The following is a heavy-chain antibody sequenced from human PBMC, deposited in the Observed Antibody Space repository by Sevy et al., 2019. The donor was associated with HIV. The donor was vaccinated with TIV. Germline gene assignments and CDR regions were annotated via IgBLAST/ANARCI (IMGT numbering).Heavy chain of an antibody. CDR3: ARMAHNWNAVGDVFDV. V-gene: IGHV3-48*02. Sequence: GGSLRLSCAASGFTFSRHSMNWVRQAPGKGLEWVSYISSISSTIYYADSVKGRFTISRDNAKNSLYLQMNSLRDEDTAVYYCARMAHNWNAVGDVFDVWGQGTMVTVSS. J-gene: IGHJ3*01. CDR2: ISSISSTI. CDR1: GFTFSRHS. D-gene: IGHD1-20*01.